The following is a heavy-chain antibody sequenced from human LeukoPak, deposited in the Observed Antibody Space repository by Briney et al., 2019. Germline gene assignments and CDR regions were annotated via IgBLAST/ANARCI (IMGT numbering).Heavy chain of an antibody. CDR3: ANMVRGVITNY. J-gene: IGHJ4*02. CDR2: ISGSGNST. V-gene: IGHV3-23*01. D-gene: IGHD3-10*01. Sequence: GGSLRLSCAASGFTFSSFAMSWVRQAPGKGLERVSVISGSGNSTYYADSVKARFTVSRDNSKNTLYLQMSSLRAEDTALYYCANMVRGVITNYWGQGTLVTVSS. CDR1: GFTFSSFA.